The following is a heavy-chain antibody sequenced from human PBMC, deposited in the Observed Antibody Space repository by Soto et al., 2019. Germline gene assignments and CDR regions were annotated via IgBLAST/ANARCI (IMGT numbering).Heavy chain of an antibody. CDR3: AKGRGSSTSCLDY. CDR1: GFTFSSYD. V-gene: IGHV3-23*01. CDR2: ISGSGGST. Sequence: GGSLRLSCAASGFTFSSYDMSWVRQAPGKGLEWVSAISGSGGSTYYADSVKGRFTISRDNSKNTLYLQMNSLRAEDTAVYYCAKGRGSSTSCLDYWGQGTLVTVSS. J-gene: IGHJ4*02. D-gene: IGHD2-2*01.